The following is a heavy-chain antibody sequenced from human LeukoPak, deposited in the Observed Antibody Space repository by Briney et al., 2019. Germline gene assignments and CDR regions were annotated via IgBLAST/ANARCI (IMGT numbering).Heavy chain of an antibody. CDR1: GFTFSRHS. CDR3: ARESGDYGSADMPGYYYYMDV. Sequence: GGTLRLSCEVSGFTFSRHSMSWVRQAPGKGVEWVAKIKEDGTEKYYVGSVEGRFTISRDNARNTLFLQMNSLRVEDTAVYFCARESGDYGSADMPGYYYYMDVWAKGTTVIVSS. D-gene: IGHD3-10*01. J-gene: IGHJ6*03. V-gene: IGHV3-7*01. CDR2: IKEDGTEK.